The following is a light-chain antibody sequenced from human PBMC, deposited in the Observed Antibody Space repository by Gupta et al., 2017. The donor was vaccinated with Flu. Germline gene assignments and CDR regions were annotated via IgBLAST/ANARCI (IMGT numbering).Light chain of an antibody. CDR3: MQAKHRPYT. J-gene: IGKJ2*01. V-gene: IGKV2-30*01. CDR1: QGLVYTDGNTY. CDR2: RVS. Sequence: VTLGQPASVSCRSSQGLVYTDGNTYLNWFQQRPGQSPRRLIYRVSNRDSGIPERFSGSGSGTNFTLKISRVEAEDVGIYYCMQAKHRPYTFGQGTKLESK.